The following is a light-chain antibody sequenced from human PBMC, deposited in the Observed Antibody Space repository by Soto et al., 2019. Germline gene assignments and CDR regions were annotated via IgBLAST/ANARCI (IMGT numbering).Light chain of an antibody. J-gene: IGLJ1*01. Sequence: QSALTQPASVSGSPGQSITISCTGTSSDVGGYNYVSWYQHHPGKAPKVMIYDVSNRPSGVSNRFSGSKSGNTASLTISGLRAEDEADYYCSSYTRSNTRRYVFGTGTKLTVL. CDR2: DVS. CDR3: SSYTRSNTRRYV. CDR1: SSDVGGYNY. V-gene: IGLV2-14*03.